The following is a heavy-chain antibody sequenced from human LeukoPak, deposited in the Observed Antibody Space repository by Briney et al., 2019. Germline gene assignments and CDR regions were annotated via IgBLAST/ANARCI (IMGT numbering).Heavy chain of an antibody. CDR2: IYSDYSGGST. CDR3: ARNRWGRSMDV. CDR1: GLTVSSNY. J-gene: IGHJ6*02. Sequence: SGGSLRLSCAASGLTVSSNYMTWVRQAPGKGLEWVSVIYSDYSGGSTYYTDSVQDRFTFSRDNSNNVLYLQMNSLRAEDTAVYYCARNRWGRSMDVWGQGTAVTVSS. D-gene: IGHD3-16*01. V-gene: IGHV3-66*01.